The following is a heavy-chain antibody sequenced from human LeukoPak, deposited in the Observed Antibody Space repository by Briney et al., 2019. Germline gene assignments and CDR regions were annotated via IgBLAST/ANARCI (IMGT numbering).Heavy chain of an antibody. CDR2: IWHDGSKK. V-gene: IGHV3-33*07. CDR1: GCTFSREG. CDR3: ATDAGSSASGTNYFDN. D-gene: IGHD3-10*01. J-gene: IGHJ4*02. Sequence: GGSLRLSCAASGCTFSREGMYWFRQAPGKGLEWVALIWHDGSKKYYADSVKGQLTISKDNSKNTVYLQMSGLRAEDTAVYYSATDAGSSASGTNYFDNWGQGTLVIVSS.